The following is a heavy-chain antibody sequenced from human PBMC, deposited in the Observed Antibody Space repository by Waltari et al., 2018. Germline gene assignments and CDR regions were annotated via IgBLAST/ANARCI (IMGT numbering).Heavy chain of an antibody. D-gene: IGHD5-12*01. CDR2: IYTSGST. CDR3: AAEGLLEWLSAFDI. J-gene: IGHJ3*02. V-gene: IGHV4-61*02. Sequence: QVQLQESGPGLVKPSQTLSLTCTVSGGSISSGSYYWSWIRQPAGKGLEWIGRIYTSGSTNYNPSLKSRVTISVDTSKNQFSLKLSSVTAADTAVYYCAAEGLLEWLSAFDIWGQGTMVTVSS. CDR1: GGSISSGSYY.